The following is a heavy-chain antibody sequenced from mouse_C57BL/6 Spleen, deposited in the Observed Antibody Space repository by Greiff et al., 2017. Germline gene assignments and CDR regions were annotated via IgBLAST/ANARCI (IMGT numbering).Heavy chain of an antibody. Sequence: QVQLQQPGAELVKPGASVKLSCKASGYTFTSYWMHWVKQRPGQGLEWIGMIHPNSGSTNYNEKVKSKATLTVDKSSSTAYMQLSSLTSEDSAVYYCASQFITTTDFYFDYWGQGTTLTVSS. J-gene: IGHJ2*01. CDR3: ASQFITTTDFYFDY. CDR2: IHPNSGST. V-gene: IGHV1-64*01. CDR1: GYTFTSYW. D-gene: IGHD1-1*01.